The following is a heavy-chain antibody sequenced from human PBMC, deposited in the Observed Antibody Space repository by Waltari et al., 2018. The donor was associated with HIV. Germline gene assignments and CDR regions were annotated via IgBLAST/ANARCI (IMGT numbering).Heavy chain of an antibody. J-gene: IGHJ3*02. CDR2: IYTSGST. Sequence: QVQLQESGPGLVKPSQTLSLTCTVSGGSISSGRYYWSWIRQPAGKGLEWIGRIYTSGSTNSNPSLKSRVTISVDTSKNQFSLKLSSVTAADTAVYYCARDVIFGVVRGAFDIWGQGTMVTVSS. D-gene: IGHD3-3*01. CDR3: ARDVIFGVVRGAFDI. V-gene: IGHV4-61*02. CDR1: GGSISSGRYY.